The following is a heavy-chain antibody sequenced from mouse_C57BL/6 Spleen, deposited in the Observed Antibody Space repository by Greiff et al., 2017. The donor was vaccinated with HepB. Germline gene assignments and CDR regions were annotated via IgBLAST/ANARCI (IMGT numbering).Heavy chain of an antibody. Sequence: VHVKQSGPVLVKPGASVKMSCKASGYTFTDYYMNWVKQSHGKSLEWIGVINPYNGGTSYNQKFKGKATLTVDKSSSTAYMELNSLTSEDSAVYYCARFYGREDYFDYWGQGTTLTVSS. CDR1: GYTFTDYY. V-gene: IGHV1-19*01. J-gene: IGHJ2*01. D-gene: IGHD1-1*01. CDR3: ARFYGREDYFDY. CDR2: INPYNGGT.